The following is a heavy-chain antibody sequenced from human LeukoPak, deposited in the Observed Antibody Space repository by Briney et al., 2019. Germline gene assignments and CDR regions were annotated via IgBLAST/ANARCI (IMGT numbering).Heavy chain of an antibody. CDR3: ARGYGDFGVESRYFHS. CDR1: DGSITNYD. D-gene: IGHD4-17*01. Sequence: SETLSLTCTVSDGSITNYDWSWVRQPPGKGLEFIGHVHYSGTANYNPSLRSRVTISIDTSKKHFFLKLKSVTAADTAVYYCARGYGDFGVESRYFHSWGQGTLVTVSS. V-gene: IGHV4-59*01. J-gene: IGHJ4*02. CDR2: VHYSGTA.